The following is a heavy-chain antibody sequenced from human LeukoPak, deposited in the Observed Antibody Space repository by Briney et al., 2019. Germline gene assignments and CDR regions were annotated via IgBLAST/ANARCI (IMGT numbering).Heavy chain of an antibody. Sequence: SETLSLTCTVSGGSISSYYWSWIRQPPGKGLEWIGYIYYSGSTNYNPSLKSRVTISVDTSKNQFSLKLSSVTAADTAVCYCARFTDTYNWFDPWGQGTLVTVSS. J-gene: IGHJ5*02. CDR2: IYYSGST. CDR3: ARFTDTYNWFDP. V-gene: IGHV4-59*08. D-gene: IGHD2-8*02. CDR1: GGSISSYY.